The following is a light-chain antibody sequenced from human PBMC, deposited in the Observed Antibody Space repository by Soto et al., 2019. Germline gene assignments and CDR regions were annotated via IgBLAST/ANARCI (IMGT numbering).Light chain of an antibody. CDR1: EGIRNY. V-gene: IGKV1-27*01. J-gene: IGKJ5*01. CDR3: QKYNSAPLT. Sequence: DIQMTQSPSSLSASVGDRVTITCRASEGIRNYLAWYQQRPGKVPTLLIYAASTLQSGVPSRFSGSGSGIHFTLSISSLQPEDVATYYCQKYNSAPLTFGQGTRLEIK. CDR2: AAS.